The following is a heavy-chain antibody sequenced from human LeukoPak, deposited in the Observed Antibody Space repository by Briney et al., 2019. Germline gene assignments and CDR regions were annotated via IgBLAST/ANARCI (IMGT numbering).Heavy chain of an antibody. J-gene: IGHJ4*02. V-gene: IGHV1-24*01. D-gene: IGHD3-3*01. CDR2: FDPEDGET. CDR3: ARDLAFTIFGVVTHGPLDY. CDR1: GYTLTELS. Sequence: ASVKVSCKVSGYTLTELSMHWVRQAPGKGLEWMGGFDPEDGETIYAQKFQGRVTMTEDTSTDTTYMELSSLRSEDTAVYYCARDLAFTIFGVVTHGPLDYWGQGTLVTVSS.